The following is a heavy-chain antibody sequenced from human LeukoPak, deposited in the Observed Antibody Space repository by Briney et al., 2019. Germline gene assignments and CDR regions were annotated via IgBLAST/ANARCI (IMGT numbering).Heavy chain of an antibody. CDR3: ARGGVDILTGYYMGY. D-gene: IGHD3-9*01. V-gene: IGHV4-59*08. CDR1: GGSMSSYY. CDR2: IYYSGST. Sequence: SETLSLTCTVSGGSMSSYYWSWIRQPPGKGLEWIGYIYYSGSTYYNPSLKSRVTISVDTSKNQFSLKLSSVTAADTAVYYCARGGVDILTGYYMGYWGQGTLVTVSS. J-gene: IGHJ4*02.